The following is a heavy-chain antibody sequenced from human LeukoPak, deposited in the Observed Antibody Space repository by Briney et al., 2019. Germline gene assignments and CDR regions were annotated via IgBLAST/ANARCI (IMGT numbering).Heavy chain of an antibody. CDR2: IIAIFGTA. CDR3: ARGYSSSSELNWFDP. D-gene: IGHD6-6*01. J-gene: IGHJ5*02. Sequence: ASVKVSCKASGGTLSRFAISWVRQAPGQGLEWMGGIIAIFGTANYAQKFQGRVTITADESTSTAYMELSSLRSEDTAVYYCARGYSSSSELNWFDPWGQGTLVTVSS. CDR1: GGTLSRFA. V-gene: IGHV1-69*13.